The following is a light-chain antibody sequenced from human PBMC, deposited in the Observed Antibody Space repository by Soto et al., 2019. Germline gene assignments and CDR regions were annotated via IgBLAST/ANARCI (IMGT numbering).Light chain of an antibody. V-gene: IGKV3-15*01. Sequence: EIVMTQSPATLSVSPGERATLSCRASQSVSSDLAWYQQKPGQAPRLLMYGASTRATGVPARFSGSGSATEFTLTNSSMQSEDFAVYYCQQYNNWPPWTFGQGTKVEIK. J-gene: IGKJ1*01. CDR2: GAS. CDR1: QSVSSD. CDR3: QQYNNWPPWT.